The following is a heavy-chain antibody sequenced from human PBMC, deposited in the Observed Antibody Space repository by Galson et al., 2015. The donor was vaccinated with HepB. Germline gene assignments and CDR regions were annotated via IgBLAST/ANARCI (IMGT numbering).Heavy chain of an antibody. D-gene: IGHD3-22*01. CDR2: VFYRGST. CDR1: GGSINSYY. CDR3: ARVSRNSSGSYHRRGAFDI. Sequence: SLTCTVSGGSINSYYWTWIRQSPGKGLEWVGYVFYRGSTDYNPSLKSRATISVDPSKNQFSLKLTSVTAEDTAVYYCARVSRNSSGSYHRRGAFDIWGQGTVVTVSS. J-gene: IGHJ3*02. V-gene: IGHV4-59*01.